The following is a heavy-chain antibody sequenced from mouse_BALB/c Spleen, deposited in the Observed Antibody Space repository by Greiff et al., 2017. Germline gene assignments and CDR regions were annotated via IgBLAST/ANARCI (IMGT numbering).Heavy chain of an antibody. CDR3: ARHDGSQFAY. CDR1: GFTFSSYG. Sequence: EVQRVESGGDLVKPGGSLKLSCAASGFTFSSYGMSWVRQTPDKRLEWVATISSGGSYTYYPDSVKGRFTISRDNAKNTLYLQMSSLKSEDTAMYYCARHDGSQFAYWGQRTLVTVSA. V-gene: IGHV5-6*01. J-gene: IGHJ3*01. D-gene: IGHD2-3*01. CDR2: ISSGGSYT.